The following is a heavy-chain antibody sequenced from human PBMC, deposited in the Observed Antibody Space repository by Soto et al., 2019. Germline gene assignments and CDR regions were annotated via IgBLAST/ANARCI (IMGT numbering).Heavy chain of an antibody. J-gene: IGHJ4*02. CDR3: ARDSWTTYYLDY. Sequence: QVQLVESGGGVVQPGRSLRLSCAASGVTFSSYGMHWVRQAPGKGLEWVAVIWSDGSNQYYADSVKGRFTISRDNSKNTLYLQMHSLRAEDTSVQYCARDSWTTYYLDYWGQGTLVTVSS. V-gene: IGHV3-33*01. CDR2: IWSDGSNQ. CDR1: GVTFSSYG. D-gene: IGHD1-1*01.